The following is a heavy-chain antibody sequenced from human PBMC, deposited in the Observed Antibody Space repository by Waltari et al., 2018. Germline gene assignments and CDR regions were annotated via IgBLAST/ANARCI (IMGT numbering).Heavy chain of an antibody. Sequence: QVKRKEWGPGLVKPSGTLSQTCAVPGGPISSGNWWSWVRSPPGKGLEWIGETYQSGITNYNPSLKSRVTISVDTSKNQFSLKLSSVTAADTAVYYCARDHLSSHYGDPYWYFDLWGRGTLVTVSS. V-gene: IGHV4-4*02. CDR2: TYQSGIT. CDR3: ARDHLSSHYGDPYWYFDL. J-gene: IGHJ2*01. CDR1: GGPISSGNW. D-gene: IGHD4-17*01.